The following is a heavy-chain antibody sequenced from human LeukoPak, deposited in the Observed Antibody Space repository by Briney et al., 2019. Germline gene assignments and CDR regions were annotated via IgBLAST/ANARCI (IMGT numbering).Heavy chain of an antibody. CDR1: GGSISSTNW. D-gene: IGHD5-18*01. CDR2: IYYSKNT. Sequence: SGTLSLTCGVSGGSISSTNWWTWVRQPPGKGLEWIGSIYYSKNTYYNPSLKSRVTISADTSKNQFSLTLGSVSATDTAVYYCVSPRGFSYGYFDYWGQGTLVTVSS. J-gene: IGHJ4*02. CDR3: VSPRGFSYGYFDY. V-gene: IGHV4-4*02.